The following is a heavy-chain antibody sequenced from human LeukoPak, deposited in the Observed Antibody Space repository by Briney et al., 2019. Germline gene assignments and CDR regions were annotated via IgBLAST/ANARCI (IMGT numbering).Heavy chain of an antibody. Sequence: TGGSLRLSSAASGFTFSSYSMNWVRQAPGKGLEWVSSISGSITYRYYADSVKGRFTTSRENAKNSLYLQMNSLRAEDTAVYYCARGQPISMITGPYFDYWGQGTLVTFSS. V-gene: IGHV3-21*01. CDR1: GFTFSSYS. CDR3: ARGQPISMITGPYFDY. CDR2: ISGSITYR. J-gene: IGHJ4*02. D-gene: IGHD3-22*01.